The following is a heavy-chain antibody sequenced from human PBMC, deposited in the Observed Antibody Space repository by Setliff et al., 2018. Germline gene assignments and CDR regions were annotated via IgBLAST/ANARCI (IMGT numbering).Heavy chain of an antibody. CDR1: GGSISSGYY. Sequence: SETLSLTCTVSGGSISSGYYWGWVRQPPGKGLEWLGTLSDSGSTYYNTSFKGRVTISEHSSQTQFFLELSSVTAADTAVYYCARHRGYSSPSLEYYYYGLNVWGQGATVTVS. CDR2: LSDSGST. D-gene: IGHD3-22*01. V-gene: IGHV4-38-2*02. CDR3: ARHRGYSSPSLEYYYYGLNV. J-gene: IGHJ6*02.